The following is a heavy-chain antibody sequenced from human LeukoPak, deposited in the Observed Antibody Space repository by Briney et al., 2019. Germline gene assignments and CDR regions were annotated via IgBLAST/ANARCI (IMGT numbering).Heavy chain of an antibody. D-gene: IGHD3-22*01. Sequence: GGSLRLSCAASGFTFSSYWMHWVRQAPGKGLVWVSRINSDGSSTSYADSVKGRFTISRDNAKNTLYLQMNSLRAEDTAVYYCAREVVVPNNWFDSWDQGTLVTVSS. J-gene: IGHJ5*01. CDR3: AREVVVPNNWFDS. V-gene: IGHV3-74*01. CDR1: GFTFSSYW. CDR2: INSDGSST.